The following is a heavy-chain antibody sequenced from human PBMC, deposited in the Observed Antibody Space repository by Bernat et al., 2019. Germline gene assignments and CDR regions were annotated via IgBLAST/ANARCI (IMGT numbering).Heavy chain of an antibody. CDR1: GFTVSSNY. CDR3: ARQDDFWSGFVV. Sequence: EVQLVESGGGLVQPGGSLRPSCAASGFTVSSNYMSWVRQAPGKGLEWVSIIYSDGSTYYADSVKGRFTSSRDNSKNTLFLQVTSLRAEDMAVYYCARQDDFWSGFVVWGQGTLVTVSS. J-gene: IGHJ5*02. CDR2: IYSDGST. D-gene: IGHD3-3*01. V-gene: IGHV3-66*04.